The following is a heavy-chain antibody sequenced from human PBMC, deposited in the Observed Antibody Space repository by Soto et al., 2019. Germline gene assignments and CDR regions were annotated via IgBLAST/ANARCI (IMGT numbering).Heavy chain of an antibody. V-gene: IGHV4-39*01. CDR3: AGHIRSRGWYPFDY. D-gene: IGHD6-19*01. J-gene: IGHJ4*02. CDR1: GGSISSSSYY. CDR2: IYYSGST. Sequence: QLQLQESGPGLVKPSETLSLTCTVSGGSISSSSYYWGWIRQPPGKGLEWIGSIYYSGSTYYNPSMKDRVTIAVDSSKNHNALKLSTMTAADTAVYYCAGHIRSRGWYPFDYWGQGTLVNVSS.